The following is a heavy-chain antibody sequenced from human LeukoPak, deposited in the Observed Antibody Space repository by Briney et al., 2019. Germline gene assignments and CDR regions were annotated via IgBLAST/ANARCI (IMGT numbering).Heavy chain of an antibody. J-gene: IGHJ3*02. CDR3: ARDVRADFWSGYPNHAFDI. CDR1: GFTFSSHW. CDR2: IKQDGSEQ. V-gene: IGHV3-7*01. D-gene: IGHD3-3*01. Sequence: GGSLRLSCADSGFTFSSHWMSWVRQAPGKGLEGVANIKQDGSEQYYVDSVKGRFTISRDNAKNSLYLQMNSLRAEDTAVYYCARDVRADFWSGYPNHAFDIWGQGTLVTVSS.